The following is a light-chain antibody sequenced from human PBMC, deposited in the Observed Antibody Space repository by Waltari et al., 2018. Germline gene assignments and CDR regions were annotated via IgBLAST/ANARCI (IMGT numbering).Light chain of an antibody. CDR2: DVT. CDR3: NSYSDSNSLVV. V-gene: IGLV2-14*03. J-gene: IGLJ2*01. Sequence: QSVLTQPASVSGSPGQSITISRTGSTSDVGSYNYVPWYQQHPGKAPKLLIFDVTNRPSGISNRFSGSKSGHIASLTISGLQADDEADYYCNSYSDSNSLVVFGGGTKLTVL. CDR1: TSDVGSYNY.